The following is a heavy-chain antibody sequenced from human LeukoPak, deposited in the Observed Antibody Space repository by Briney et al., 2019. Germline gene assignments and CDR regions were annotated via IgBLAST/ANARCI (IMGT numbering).Heavy chain of an antibody. V-gene: IGHV5-51*01. CDR2: IYPGDSDT. J-gene: IGHJ3*02. D-gene: IGHD6-19*01. CDR3: ARIGGIAVAGTGNDAFDI. Sequence: GESLKISCKGSGYSFTSYWIGWVRQMPGKGLEWMGIIYPGDSDTRYSPSFQGQVTISADKSISTAYLQWSSLKASDTAMYYCARIGGIAVAGTGNDAFDIWGQGTMVTVSS. CDR1: GYSFTSYW.